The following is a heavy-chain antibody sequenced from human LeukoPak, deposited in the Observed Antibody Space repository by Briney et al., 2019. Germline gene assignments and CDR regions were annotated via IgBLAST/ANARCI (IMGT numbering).Heavy chain of an antibody. CDR2: ISSSGSTI. V-gene: IGHV3-48*03. D-gene: IGHD3-10*01. Sequence: DPGGSLRLSCAASGFIFSRYEMNWVRQAPGKGLQWVSYISSSGSTIYYADSVKGRFTISRDNAKNSLYLQMNSLRAEDTAVYYCTRENYGSGSLGDFDYWGQGTLVTVSS. CDR3: TRENYGSGSLGDFDY. CDR1: GFIFSRYE. J-gene: IGHJ4*02.